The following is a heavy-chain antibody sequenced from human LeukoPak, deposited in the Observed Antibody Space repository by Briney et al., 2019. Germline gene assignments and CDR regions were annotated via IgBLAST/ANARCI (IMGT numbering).Heavy chain of an antibody. CDR2: IIPNSGGT. Sequence: ASVKVSCKASGYTFIGYYMHWVRQAPGQGLEWMGWIIPNSGGTNYAQKFQGRVTTTRDRSISTAYMELSRLRSDDTAVYYCARGTTDAYWGQGTPVTVSS. CDR3: ARGTTDAY. V-gene: IGHV1-2*02. J-gene: IGHJ4*02. CDR1: GYTFIGYY. D-gene: IGHD1-1*01.